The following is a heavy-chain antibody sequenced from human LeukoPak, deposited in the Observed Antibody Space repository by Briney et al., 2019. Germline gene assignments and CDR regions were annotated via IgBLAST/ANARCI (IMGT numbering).Heavy chain of an antibody. CDR3: AKDHYYDSSGKDGFDY. CDR2: ISPSGGIT. CDR1: GFTFSNYA. Sequence: GGSLRLSCAASGFTFSNYAMSWVRQAPGKGLEWVSGISPSGGITYYTDSVKGRFTISRDNSKNTQSLQMNSLRAEDTAVYYCAKDHYYDSSGKDGFDYWGQGTLVTVSS. V-gene: IGHV3-23*01. D-gene: IGHD3-22*01. J-gene: IGHJ4*02.